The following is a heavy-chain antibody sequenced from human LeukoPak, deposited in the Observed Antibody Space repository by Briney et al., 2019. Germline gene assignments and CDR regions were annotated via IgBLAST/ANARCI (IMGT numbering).Heavy chain of an antibody. CDR3: ARGLTVTTHLYFDY. CDR1: GGSFSGYH. Sequence: PSETLSLTCAVYGGSFSGYHWSWIRQPPGKGLEWIGEINHSGSTNYNPSLKSRVTISVDTSKNQFSLKLSSVTAADTAVYYCARGLTVTTHLYFDYWGQGTLVTVSS. V-gene: IGHV4-34*01. D-gene: IGHD4-17*01. CDR2: INHSGST. J-gene: IGHJ4*02.